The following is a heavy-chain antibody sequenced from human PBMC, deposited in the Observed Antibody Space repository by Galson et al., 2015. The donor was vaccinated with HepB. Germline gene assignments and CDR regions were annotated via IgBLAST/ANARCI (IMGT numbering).Heavy chain of an antibody. CDR1: GFTFKNAY. CDR3: TTGTALNY. V-gene: IGHV3-15*05. J-gene: IGHJ4*02. D-gene: IGHD2-2*01. Sequence: SLRLSCAASGFTFKNAYMNWVRQGPGRGMEWVARVKTKPDGATTDFATTDFAAPVKGRFTISRDDSKNTVYLQMDSLKAEDTAVYYCTTGTALNYWGQGTLVTVSS. CDR2: VKTKPDGATTDFATT.